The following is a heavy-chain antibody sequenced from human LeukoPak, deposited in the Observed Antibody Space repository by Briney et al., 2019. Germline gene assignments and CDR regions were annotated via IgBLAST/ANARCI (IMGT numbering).Heavy chain of an antibody. CDR2: IYTSGRT. D-gene: IGHD3-22*01. Sequence: SETLSLTCTVSGGSISSGSYYWTWIRQPAEKGLEWIGRIYTSGRTNYNPSLKSRVTISVDTSKNQFSLKLSSVTTTDTAVYYCARGFLSLDSDGYYYPNWFDPWGQGTLVTVSS. CDR1: GGSISSGSYY. J-gene: IGHJ5*02. CDR3: ARGFLSLDSDGYYYPNWFDP. V-gene: IGHV4-61*02.